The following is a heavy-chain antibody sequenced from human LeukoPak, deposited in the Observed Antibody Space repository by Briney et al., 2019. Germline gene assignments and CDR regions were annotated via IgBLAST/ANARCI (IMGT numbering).Heavy chain of an antibody. CDR1: GSSFTSYW. V-gene: IGHV5-51*01. Sequence: GESLKISCEGSGSSFTSYWIGWLRQMPGKGLEWMGIIYPGDSDTRYSPSFQGQVTISADKSISTAYLQWSSLKASDTAMYYCARLGAYCSSTSCYRRSFDPWGQGTLVTVSS. D-gene: IGHD2-2*01. CDR3: ARLGAYCSSTSCYRRSFDP. CDR2: IYPGDSDT. J-gene: IGHJ5*02.